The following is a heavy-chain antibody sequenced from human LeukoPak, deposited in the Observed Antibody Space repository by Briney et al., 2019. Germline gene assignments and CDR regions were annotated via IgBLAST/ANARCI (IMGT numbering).Heavy chain of an antibody. CDR3: ASPYVLRFLEWPPRLPFDY. D-gene: IGHD3-3*01. J-gene: IGHJ4*02. CDR1: GFTFSSYN. CDR2: ISSSSSYI. V-gene: IGHV3-21*01. Sequence: PGGSLRLSCAASGFTFSSYNMNWVRQAPGKGLEWVSSISSSSSYIYYADSVKGRFTISRDNAKNSLYLQMNSLRAEDTAVYYCASPYVLRFLEWPPRLPFDYWGQGTLVTVSS.